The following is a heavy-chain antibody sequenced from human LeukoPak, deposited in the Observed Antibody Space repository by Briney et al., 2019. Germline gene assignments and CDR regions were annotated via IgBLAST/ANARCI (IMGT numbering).Heavy chain of an antibody. CDR2: INPSTGGP. CDR1: GYPFTGYY. Sequence: ASVKVSCKASGYPFTGYYMHWVRQAPGQGLEWMGWINPSTGGPNYAHNFQGRVTMTRDTSFSTAYMELSRLRSDDTAVYYCAREGYYGSGGFDYWGQGTLVTVSS. V-gene: IGHV1-2*02. J-gene: IGHJ4*02. D-gene: IGHD3-10*01. CDR3: AREGYYGSGGFDY.